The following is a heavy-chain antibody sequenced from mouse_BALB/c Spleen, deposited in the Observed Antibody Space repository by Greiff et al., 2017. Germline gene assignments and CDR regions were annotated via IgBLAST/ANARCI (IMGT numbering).Heavy chain of an antibody. CDR1: GYTFTSYY. V-gene: IGHV1S56*01. D-gene: IGHD2-14*01. J-gene: IGHJ4*01. CDR2: IYPGNVNT. Sequence: QVQLQQSGPELVKPGASVRISCKASGYTFTSYYIHWVKQRPGQGLEWIGWIYPGNVNTKYNEKFKGKATLTADKSSSTAYMQLSSLTSEDSAVYFCARLGYGGYAMDYWGQGTSVTVSS. CDR3: ARLGYGGYAMDY.